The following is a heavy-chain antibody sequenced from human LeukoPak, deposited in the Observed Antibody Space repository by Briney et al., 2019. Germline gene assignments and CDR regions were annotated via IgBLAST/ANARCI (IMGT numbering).Heavy chain of an antibody. D-gene: IGHD5-18*01. CDR3: AKERDVDTAMPTAIDY. CDR1: GSTFSSYA. V-gene: IGHV3-23*01. CDR2: ISGSGGST. J-gene: IGHJ4*02. Sequence: GGSLRLSCAASGSTFSSYAMSWVRQAPGKGLEWVSAISGSGGSTYYADSVKGRFTISRDNSKNTLYLQMNSLRAEDTAVYYCAKERDVDTAMPTAIDYWGQGTLVTVSS.